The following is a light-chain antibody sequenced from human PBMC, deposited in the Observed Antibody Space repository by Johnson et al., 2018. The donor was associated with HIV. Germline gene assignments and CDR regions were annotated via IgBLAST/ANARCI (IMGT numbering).Light chain of an antibody. CDR1: RSNIGNNY. CDR2: ENN. V-gene: IGLV1-51*02. CDR3: GTWDSSLSAYV. Sequence: QSVLTQPPSVSAAPGQKVTISCSGSRSNIGNNYVSWYQQLPETAPKLLIYENNKRPSGIPDRFSGSKSGTSATLGVTGLQTGDEADYFCGTWDSSLSAYVFGTGTKVTVL. J-gene: IGLJ1*01.